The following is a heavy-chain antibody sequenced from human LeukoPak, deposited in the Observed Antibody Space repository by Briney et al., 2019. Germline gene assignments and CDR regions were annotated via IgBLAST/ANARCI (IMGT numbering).Heavy chain of an antibody. CDR1: GVTVSSNY. CDR3: ARAPLWFGELLFDY. V-gene: IGHV3-66*01. Sequence: GGSLRLSCAASGVTVSSNYMSWVRQAPGKGLEWVSVIYSGGSTYYADSVKGRFTISRDNSKNTLYLQLNSLRAEDTAVYYCARAPLWFGELLFDYWSQGTLVTVSS. CDR2: IYSGGST. J-gene: IGHJ4*02. D-gene: IGHD3-10*01.